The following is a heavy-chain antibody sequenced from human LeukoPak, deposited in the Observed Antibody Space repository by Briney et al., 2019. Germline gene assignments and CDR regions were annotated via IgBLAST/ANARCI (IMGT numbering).Heavy chain of an antibody. CDR2: IYSGGST. V-gene: IGHV3-53*01. D-gene: IGHD1-26*01. CDR3: ARTGKGGSYSDY. CDR1: GFTVSSNY. Sequence: PGGSLRLSCAASGFTVSSNYVSWVRQAPGKGLEWVSVIYSGGSTYYADSVKGRFTISRDNSKNTLFLQMNSLRAEDTAVYYCARTGKGGSYSDYWGQGTLVTVSS. J-gene: IGHJ4*02.